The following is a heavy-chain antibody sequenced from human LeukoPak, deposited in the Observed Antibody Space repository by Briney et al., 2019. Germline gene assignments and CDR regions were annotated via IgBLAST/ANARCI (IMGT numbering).Heavy chain of an antibody. V-gene: IGHV3-21*01. J-gene: IGHJ4*02. Sequence: PGGSLRLSCAASGFTFSSYSMTWVRQAPGKGLEWVSTISGGADNTYYADSVKGRFTISRDNAKNSLYLQMNSLRAEDTAVYYCARAYQSIFAAADYWGQGTLVTVSS. D-gene: IGHD6-13*01. CDR2: ISGGADNT. CDR3: ARAYQSIFAAADY. CDR1: GFTFSSYS.